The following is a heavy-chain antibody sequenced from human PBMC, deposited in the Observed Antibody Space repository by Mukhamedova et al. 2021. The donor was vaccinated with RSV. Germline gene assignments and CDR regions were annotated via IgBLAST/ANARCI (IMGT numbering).Heavy chain of an antibody. CDR3: AREGLDNWFDP. D-gene: IGHD3/OR15-3a*01. V-gene: IGHV3-21*01. J-gene: IGHJ5*02. Sequence: GLEWVSSISSSSSYIYYADSVKGRFTIPRDNAKNSLYLQMNSLRAEDTAAYYCAREGLDNWFDPWGQVTLVTASS. CDR2: ISSSSSYI.